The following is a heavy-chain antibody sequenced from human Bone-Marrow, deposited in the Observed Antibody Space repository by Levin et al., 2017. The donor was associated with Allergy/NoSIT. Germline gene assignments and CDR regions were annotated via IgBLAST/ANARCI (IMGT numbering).Heavy chain of an antibody. Sequence: SETLSLTCTVSGGSISSGDYYWSWIRQPPGKGLEWIGYIYYSGSTYYNPSLKSRVTISVDTSKNQFSLKLTSVTAADTAVYYCARVLGDYYDGSGYYYRDNWFDPWGQGTLVTVSS. CDR3: ARVLGDYYDGSGYYYRDNWFDP. V-gene: IGHV4-30-4*01. CDR1: GGSISSGDYY. J-gene: IGHJ5*02. D-gene: IGHD3-22*01. CDR2: IYYSGST.